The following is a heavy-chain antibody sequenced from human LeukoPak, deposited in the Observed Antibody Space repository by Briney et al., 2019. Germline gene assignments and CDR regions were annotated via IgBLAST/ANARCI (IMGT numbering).Heavy chain of an antibody. CDR2: INSGGST. V-gene: IGHV3-53*01. J-gene: IGHJ4*02. Sequence: GGSLRLSCAASGFTVSSNYMSWVRQAPGKGLEWVSVINSGGSTYYADSVKGRFTISRDNSKSTLYLQINTLRAEDTAVYYCARGCSTTSCCFDHWGQGTLVTVSS. CDR1: GFTVSSNY. D-gene: IGHD2-2*01. CDR3: ARGCSTTSCCFDH.